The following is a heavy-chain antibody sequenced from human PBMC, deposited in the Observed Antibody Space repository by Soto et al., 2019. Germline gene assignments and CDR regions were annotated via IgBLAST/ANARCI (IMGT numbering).Heavy chain of an antibody. CDR2: IYPGASDT. CDR3: ARQAESGNWNDKDAFDI. Sequence: GESLKISCKGSGYSFTSYWIGWVRQMPGKGLEWMGIIYPGASDTRYSPSFQGQVTISADKSISTAYLQWSSLKASDTAMDYCARQAESGNWNDKDAFDIWGQGTMVTVSS. J-gene: IGHJ3*02. D-gene: IGHD1-1*01. CDR1: GYSFTSYW. V-gene: IGHV5-51*01.